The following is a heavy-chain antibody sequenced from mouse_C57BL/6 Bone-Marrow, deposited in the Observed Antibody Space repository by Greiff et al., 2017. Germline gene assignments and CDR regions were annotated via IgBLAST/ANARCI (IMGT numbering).Heavy chain of an antibody. J-gene: IGHJ4*01. D-gene: IGHD2-1*01. V-gene: IGHV15-2*01. Sequence: VQLQQSGSELRSPGSSVKLSCKDFDSEVFPIAYMSWVRQKPGHGFEWIGGILPSIGRTIYGEKFEDKATLDADTLSNTAYLELNSLTSEDSAIYYCAREDGNYVNYYAMDYWGQGTSVTVSS. CDR2: ILPSIGRT. CDR3: AREDGNYVNYYAMDY. CDR1: DSEVFPIAY.